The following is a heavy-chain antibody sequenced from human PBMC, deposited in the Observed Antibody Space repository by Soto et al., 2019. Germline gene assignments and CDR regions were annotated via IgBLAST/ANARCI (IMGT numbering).Heavy chain of an antibody. Sequence: QLHLRESGPGLVKPSETLSLTCTVSGGSITSSSYYWGWIRQPPGKGLEWIGSIYYSGSTYYNPSLTTGVTISVDTSKTQFSLTLSSVTAADTAVYYCATQEVGGSYVYTFDPWGQGTLVTVSS. J-gene: IGHJ5*02. CDR1: GGSITSSSYY. CDR2: IYYSGST. D-gene: IGHD1-26*01. V-gene: IGHV4-39*01. CDR3: ATQEVGGSYVYTFDP.